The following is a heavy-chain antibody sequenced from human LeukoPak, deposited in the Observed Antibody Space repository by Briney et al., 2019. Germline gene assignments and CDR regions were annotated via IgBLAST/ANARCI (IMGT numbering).Heavy chain of an antibody. Sequence: GGSLRLSCAASGFTFRTYWMHWVRQAPGKGLVWVSHISNDEIRTTYADSVKGRFTISRDNAENTLYLQMNSLRVEDTAVYYCVRSGRLASFDYWGQGTLVTVSS. J-gene: IGHJ4*02. CDR3: VRSGRLASFDY. D-gene: IGHD1-26*01. V-gene: IGHV3-74*01. CDR2: ISNDEIRT. CDR1: GFTFRTYW.